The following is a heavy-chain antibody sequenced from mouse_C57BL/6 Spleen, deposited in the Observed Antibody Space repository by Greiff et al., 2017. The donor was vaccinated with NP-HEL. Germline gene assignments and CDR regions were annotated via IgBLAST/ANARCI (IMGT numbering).Heavy chain of an antibody. Sequence: EVQLQQSGPGLVKPSPSLSLTCSVTGYSITSGYYWNWIRQFPGNKLEWMGYISYDGSNNYNPSLKNRISITRDTSKNQFFLKLNSVTTEDTATYYCARDTTVVAPYAMDYWGQGTSVTVSS. J-gene: IGHJ4*01. CDR3: ARDTTVVAPYAMDY. CDR2: ISYDGSN. CDR1: GYSITSGYY. D-gene: IGHD1-1*01. V-gene: IGHV3-6*01.